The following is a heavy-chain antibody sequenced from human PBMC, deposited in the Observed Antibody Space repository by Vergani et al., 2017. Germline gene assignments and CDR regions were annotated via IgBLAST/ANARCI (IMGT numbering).Heavy chain of an antibody. J-gene: IGHJ4*02. CDR1: GFTVSSNY. CDR3: ARDGREGVAATDY. D-gene: IGHD2-15*01. V-gene: IGHV1-18*04. CDR2: ISAYNGNT. Sequence: VQLVESGGGLVQPGGSLRLSCAASGFTVSSNYMSWVRQAPGQGLEWMGWISAYNGNTNYAQKLQGRVTMTTDTSTSTAYMELRSLRSDDTAVYYCARDGREGVAATDYWGQGTLVTVSS.